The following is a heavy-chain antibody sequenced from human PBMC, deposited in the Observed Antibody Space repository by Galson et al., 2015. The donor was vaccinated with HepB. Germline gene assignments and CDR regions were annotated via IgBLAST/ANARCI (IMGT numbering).Heavy chain of an antibody. CDR1: GFAFDDYT. CDR2: INWDGSTS. J-gene: IGHJ5*02. V-gene: IGHV3-43*01. D-gene: IGHD3-10*01. CDR3: VKDLVRGVPPS. Sequence: SLRLSCAASGFAFDDYTMHWVRQAPGKGLEWVSLINWDGSTSHYANSVKGRFTISRDNSIKSLYLQMNSLRTEDTALYYCVKDLVRGVPPSWGQGTLVTVSS.